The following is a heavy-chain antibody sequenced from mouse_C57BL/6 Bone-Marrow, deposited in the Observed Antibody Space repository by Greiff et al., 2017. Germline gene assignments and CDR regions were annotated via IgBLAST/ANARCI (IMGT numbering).Heavy chain of an antibody. CDR1: GFTFSSYA. CDR2: ISSGGDYI. Sequence: EVQGVESGEGLVKPGGSLKLSCAASGFTFSSYAMSWVRQTPEKRLEWVAYISSGGDYIYYADTVKGRFTISRDNARNTLYLQMSSLKSEDTAMYYCTRERLTGTRYWYFDVWGTGTTVTVSS. J-gene: IGHJ1*03. V-gene: IGHV5-9-1*02. D-gene: IGHD4-1*01. CDR3: TRERLTGTRYWYFDV.